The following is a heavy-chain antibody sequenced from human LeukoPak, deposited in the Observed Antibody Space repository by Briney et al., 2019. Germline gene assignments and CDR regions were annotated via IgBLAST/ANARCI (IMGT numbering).Heavy chain of an antibody. V-gene: IGHV1-18*04. J-gene: IGHJ3*02. D-gene: IGHD2-2*01. CDR1: GYTIITYG. CDR3: ARDPRYCSSTSCHNDAFDI. CDR2: ISGDNGNR. Sequence: PWASVKVSCQASGYTIITYGISWVRQAPGQGLEWMGWISGDNGNRNYAQKLQGRVTMTTDTSTGTAYMELRSLRSDDTAVYYCARDPRYCSSTSCHNDAFDIWGQGTMVTVSS.